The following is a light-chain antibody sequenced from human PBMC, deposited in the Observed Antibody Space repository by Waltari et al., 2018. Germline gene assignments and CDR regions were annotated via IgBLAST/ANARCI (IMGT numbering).Light chain of an antibody. Sequence: EIVLTQSPGTLSLSPGERATLSCRASQSVSRSLAWYQQNPGPAPRLLIYDASSRATGIPDRFSGSGSGTGFSLTISRLEPEDFAVYYCQKYGSRPATFGQGTKVEIK. CDR2: DAS. CDR1: QSVSRS. CDR3: QKYGSRPAT. V-gene: IGKV3-20*01. J-gene: IGKJ1*01.